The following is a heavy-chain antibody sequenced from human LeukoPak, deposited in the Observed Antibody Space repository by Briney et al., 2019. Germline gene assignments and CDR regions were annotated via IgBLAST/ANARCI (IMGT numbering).Heavy chain of an antibody. J-gene: IGHJ4*02. CDR3: ARDYRSSSGWTVDY. Sequence: HPGGSLRLSCAASGFTFSSYSMNWVRQAPGKGLAWVSYISTSSSTIYYADSVKGRFTISRDNAKNSLYLQMNSLRDEDTAVYYCARDYRSSSGWTVDYWGQGTLVTVSS. CDR2: ISTSSSTI. V-gene: IGHV3-48*02. D-gene: IGHD6-19*01. CDR1: GFTFSSYS.